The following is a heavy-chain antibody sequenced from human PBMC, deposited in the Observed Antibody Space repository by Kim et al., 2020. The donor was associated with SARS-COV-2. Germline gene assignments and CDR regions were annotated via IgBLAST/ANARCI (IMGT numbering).Heavy chain of an antibody. V-gene: IGHV1-18*01. D-gene: IGHD4-17*01. Sequence: NYAQKVQGRVTRTTDTSTSTAYMELRSLRSDDTAVYYCARATGYGGNPDYWGQGTLVSVSS. J-gene: IGHJ4*02. CDR3: ARATGYGGNPDY.